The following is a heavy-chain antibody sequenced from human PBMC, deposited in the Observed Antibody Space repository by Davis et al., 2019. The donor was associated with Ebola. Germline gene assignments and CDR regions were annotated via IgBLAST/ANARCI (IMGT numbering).Heavy chain of an antibody. CDR2: INHSGST. Sequence: PSETLSLTCAVYGGSFSGYYWSWIRQPPGKGLEWIGEINHSGSTNYNPSLKSRVTISVDTSKNQFSLKLSSVTAADTAVYYCARGPTRITMIVVESYGMDVWGQGTTVTVSS. D-gene: IGHD3-22*01. CDR3: ARGPTRITMIVVESYGMDV. J-gene: IGHJ6*02. CDR1: GGSFSGYY. V-gene: IGHV4-34*01.